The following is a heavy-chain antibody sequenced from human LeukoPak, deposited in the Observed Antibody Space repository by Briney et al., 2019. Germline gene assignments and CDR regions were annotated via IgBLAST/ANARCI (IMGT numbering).Heavy chain of an antibody. Sequence: GGSLRLSCAASGFTFSGYGLSWVRQAPGKGLEWVSGISGSGNSTYYADSVKGRFTISRDSSKNTLSLLVDSLRAEDTAVYYCALLSGYMDVWGKGTTVTVSS. CDR2: ISGSGNST. D-gene: IGHD3-9*01. J-gene: IGHJ6*03. CDR3: ALLSGYMDV. CDR1: GFTFSGYG. V-gene: IGHV3-23*01.